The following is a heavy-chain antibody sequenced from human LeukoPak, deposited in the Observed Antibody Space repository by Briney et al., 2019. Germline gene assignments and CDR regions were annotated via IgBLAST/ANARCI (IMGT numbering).Heavy chain of an antibody. CDR2: INHSGST. V-gene: IGHV4-34*01. D-gene: IGHD6-19*01. CDR3: ARGRGSSGWYYYGMDV. Sequence: PSETLSLTCAVYGGSFSGYYWSWIRQPPGEGLEWIGEINHSGSTNYNPSLKSRVTISVHTSKNQFSLKLSSVTAADTAVYYCARGRGSSGWYYYGMDVWGQGTTVTVSS. J-gene: IGHJ6*02. CDR1: GGSFSGYY.